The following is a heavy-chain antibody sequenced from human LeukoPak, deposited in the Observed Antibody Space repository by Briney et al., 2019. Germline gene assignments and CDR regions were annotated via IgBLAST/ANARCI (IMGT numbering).Heavy chain of an antibody. V-gene: IGHV3-73*01. Sequence: GGSLRLSCAASGFTFSDSAIHWVRQASGKGLEWVGRIRSKSNNYATEYGASVRGRFTISRDESRNTAFLHMNSLKIEDTAVYYCTSPNRGSSTMGSERDYWGQGTLVTVSS. J-gene: IGHJ4*02. D-gene: IGHD6-13*01. CDR1: GFTFSDSA. CDR2: IRSKSNNYAT. CDR3: TSPNRGSSTMGSERDY.